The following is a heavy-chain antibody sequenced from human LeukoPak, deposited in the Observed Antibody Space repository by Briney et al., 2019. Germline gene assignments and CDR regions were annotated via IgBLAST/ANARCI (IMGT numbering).Heavy chain of an antibody. J-gene: IGHJ6*02. CDR1: GFTFSSYW. CDR2: ISSSGSTI. V-gene: IGHV3-48*04. Sequence: AGGSLRLSCAASGFTFSSYWMNWVRQAPGKGLEWVSYISSSGSTIYYADSVKGRFTISRDNAKNSLYLQMNSLRAEDTAVYYCARDWYSSGWYSYYGMDVWGQGTTVTVSS. D-gene: IGHD6-19*01. CDR3: ARDWYSSGWYSYYGMDV.